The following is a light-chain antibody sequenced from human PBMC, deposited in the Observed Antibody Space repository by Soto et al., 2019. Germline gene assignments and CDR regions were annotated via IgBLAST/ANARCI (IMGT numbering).Light chain of an antibody. CDR1: SSDVGGYNY. V-gene: IGLV2-8*01. CDR2: EVN. J-gene: IGLJ2*01. CDR3: SSYAGSSNLV. Sequence: QSALTQFPSASGSPGQSVSISCTGTSSDVGGYNYVSWYQQHPGKAPKLMIYEVNQRPSGVPDRFSGSKSGNTASLTVSRLQAEDEADYYCSSYAGSSNLVFGGGTKLTV.